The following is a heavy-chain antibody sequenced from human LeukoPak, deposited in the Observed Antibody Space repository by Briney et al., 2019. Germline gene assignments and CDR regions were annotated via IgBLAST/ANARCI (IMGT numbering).Heavy chain of an antibody. CDR3: ARGMVRGVIIKYSIDY. Sequence: ASVKVSCKASGYTFTDYFLHWARQAPGQGLEWMGWIHPNTGGTKYAQKFQGRVTLTRDTSISTAYMELSRLRSDDTAVYYCARGMVRGVIIKYSIDYWGQGTLVTVSS. CDR2: IHPNTGGT. V-gene: IGHV1-2*02. D-gene: IGHD3-10*01. J-gene: IGHJ4*02. CDR1: GYTFTDYF.